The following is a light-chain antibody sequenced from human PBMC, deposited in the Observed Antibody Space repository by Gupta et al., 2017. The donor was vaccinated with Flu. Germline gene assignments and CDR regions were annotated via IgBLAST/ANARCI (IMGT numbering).Light chain of an antibody. CDR3: QQYNDWPPFT. V-gene: IGKV3-15*01. CDR1: QSILSN. CDR2: GAP. Sequence: EIVMTQSPATLSVSPGERATLSCRASQSILSNLAWYQQKPGQAPRLLIYGAPTRATGVPARFSDSGSGTDVTLTITSLQSEDFAVYYCQQYNDWPPFTFGPGTKVAI. J-gene: IGKJ3*01.